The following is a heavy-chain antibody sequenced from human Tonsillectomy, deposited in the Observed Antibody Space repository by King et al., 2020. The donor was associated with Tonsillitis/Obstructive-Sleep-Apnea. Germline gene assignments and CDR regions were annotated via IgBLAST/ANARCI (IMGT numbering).Heavy chain of an antibody. CDR3: ARGIAVAGTYFDS. D-gene: IGHD6-19*01. Sequence: VQLVESGAEVKKPGASGKVSCKASGYTFTGYYMHWGRQAPGQGLEWMGRINPNSGGTNYAQKFQGRGTMTRATSISTAYMELSRLGSDDTAVYYCARGIAVAGTYFDSWGQGTLVTVSS. J-gene: IGHJ4*02. CDR1: GYTFTGYY. V-gene: IGHV1-2*06. CDR2: INPNSGGT.